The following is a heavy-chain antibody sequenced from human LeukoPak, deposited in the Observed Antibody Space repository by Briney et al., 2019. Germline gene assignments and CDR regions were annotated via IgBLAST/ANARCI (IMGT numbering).Heavy chain of an antibody. V-gene: IGHV1-2*02. Sequence: GASVNVSCKASGYTFTVYFLHWVRQAPGQGHGWMGLINPNSGATNYAKKFQGSITTTRDTSISTAYMELSRLRSDDTAVYYCARLSGTFIRVADNYWGQGALVTVSS. CDR1: GYTFTVYF. CDR3: ARLSGTFIRVADNY. D-gene: IGHD6-19*01. J-gene: IGHJ4*02. CDR2: INPNSGAT.